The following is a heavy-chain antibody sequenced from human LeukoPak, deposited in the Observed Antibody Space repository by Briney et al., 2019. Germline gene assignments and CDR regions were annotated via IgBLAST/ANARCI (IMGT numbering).Heavy chain of an antibody. V-gene: IGHV3-53*01. D-gene: IGHD3/OR15-3a*01. CDR1: GFTVSSNY. J-gene: IGHJ4*02. CDR3: ARDQFAIGLFDY. Sequence: GGSARLSCAPSGFTVSSNYMSWVRQAPGKGLGWVSVIYRGGSKSYADSVTSRFTISRDRSKNTLYLQMNSLRAEDTAVYYCARDQFAIGLFDYWGQGTLVSVSS. CDR2: IYRGGSK.